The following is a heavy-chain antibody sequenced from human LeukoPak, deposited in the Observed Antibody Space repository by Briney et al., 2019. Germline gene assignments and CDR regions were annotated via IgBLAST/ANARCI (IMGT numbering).Heavy chain of an antibody. V-gene: IGHV1-2*02. Sequence: ASVKVSCKPSGYTFTGYYIHWVRQAPGQGLEWMGWINPNSGDTNFARKFQGRVTMTRDTSISTAYMELRRLTSDDTAVYYCAAMYGLNYWGQGTLVTVSS. CDR1: GYTFTGYY. CDR2: INPNSGDT. D-gene: IGHD2-8*01. CDR3: AAMYGLNY. J-gene: IGHJ4*02.